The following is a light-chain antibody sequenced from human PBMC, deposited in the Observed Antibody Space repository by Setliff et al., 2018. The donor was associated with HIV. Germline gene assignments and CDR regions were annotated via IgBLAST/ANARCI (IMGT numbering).Light chain of an antibody. J-gene: IGLJ1*01. CDR2: EVT. Sequence: QSALTQPASVSGSPGQSIIISCAGTSSDVGTYNLVSWYQQHPGKAPKLIISEVTKRPSGVSNRFSGSKSGNTASLTISGLQAEDGADYYCCSYAGSSTCVFGTGTKVTVL. CDR1: SSDVGTYNL. CDR3: CSYAGSSTCV. V-gene: IGLV2-23*02.